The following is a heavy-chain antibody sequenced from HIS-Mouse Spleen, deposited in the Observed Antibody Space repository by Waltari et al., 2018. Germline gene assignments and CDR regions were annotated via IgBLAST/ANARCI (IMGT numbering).Heavy chain of an antibody. CDR1: GYTFTSSA. CDR3: ARVYYDFWSGYYY. D-gene: IGHD3-3*01. CDR2: MNPNSGNT. Sequence: QVQPVQSGAEVKKPGASVKVSCTASGYTFTSSAINWARQATGQGLEWMGWMNPNSGNTGYAQKFQGRVTMTRNTSISTAYMELSSLRSEDTAVYYCARVYYDFWSGYYYWGQGTLVTVSS. J-gene: IGHJ4*02. V-gene: IGHV1-8*01.